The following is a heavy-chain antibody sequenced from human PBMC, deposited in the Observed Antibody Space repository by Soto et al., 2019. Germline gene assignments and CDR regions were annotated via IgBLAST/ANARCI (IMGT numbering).Heavy chain of an antibody. CDR3: ATQCGSYGPPYYYYGMDV. D-gene: IGHD5-18*01. J-gene: IGHJ6*02. Sequence: QVQLVQSGAEVKKPGASVKVSCKASGYTFTGYYMHWVRQAPGQGLEWMGWINPNSGGTNYAQKFQGWVTRTRDTSIITAYMELSRLRSDDTAVYYCATQCGSYGPPYYYYGMDVWGQGTTVTVSS. V-gene: IGHV1-2*04. CDR2: INPNSGGT. CDR1: GYTFTGYY.